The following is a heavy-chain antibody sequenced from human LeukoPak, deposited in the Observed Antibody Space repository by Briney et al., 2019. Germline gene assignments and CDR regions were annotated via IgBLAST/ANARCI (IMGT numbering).Heavy chain of an antibody. Sequence: PGGSLRLSCAASGFTFSNYAMNWVRQAPGKGLVWVSRINSDGSSTIYADSVKGRFTISRDNGKNTLYLQMNSLRAEDTAVYYCARGGLSGSYDLGYWGLGSLVTVSS. J-gene: IGHJ4*02. CDR2: INSDGSST. CDR1: GFTFSNYA. V-gene: IGHV3-74*01. CDR3: ARGGLSGSYDLGY. D-gene: IGHD1-26*01.